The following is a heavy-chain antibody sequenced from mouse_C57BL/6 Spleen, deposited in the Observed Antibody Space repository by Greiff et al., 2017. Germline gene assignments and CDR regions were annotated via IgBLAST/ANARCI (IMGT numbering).Heavy chain of an antibody. J-gene: IGHJ4*01. CDR1: GYTFTSYW. Sequence: QVQLQQPGAELVMPGASVKLSCKASGYTFTSYWMHWVKQRPGQGLEWIGEIDPSDSYTNYNQKFKGKSTLTVDKSSSTAYMQLSSLTSEDSAVYYCARGSVLSAMDYWGQGTSVTVSS. V-gene: IGHV1-69*01. CDR3: ARGSVLSAMDY. CDR2: IDPSDSYT. D-gene: IGHD1-1*02.